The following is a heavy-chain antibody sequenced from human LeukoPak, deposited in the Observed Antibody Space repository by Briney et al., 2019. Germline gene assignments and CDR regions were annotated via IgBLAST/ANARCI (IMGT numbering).Heavy chain of an antibody. V-gene: IGHV3-21*01. CDR3: AREPGGYYYDSSGYYDN. D-gene: IGHD3-22*01. J-gene: IGHJ4*02. CDR1: GFSFSSYS. CDR2: ISSSSAYI. Sequence: GGPLRLSCAASGFSFSSYSMTWVRQAPGKGLEWVSSISSSSAYIYYAHSVRGRFTISRDNAKNSLYLQMNSLRAEDTAVYYCAREPGGYYYDSSGYYDNWGQGTLVTVSS.